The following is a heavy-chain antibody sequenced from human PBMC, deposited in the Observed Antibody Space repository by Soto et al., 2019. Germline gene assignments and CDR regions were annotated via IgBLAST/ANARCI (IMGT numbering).Heavy chain of an antibody. Sequence: GGSLRLSCAASGFTVSSNYMSWVRQAPGKGLEWVSVIYSGGSTYYADSVKGRFTISRDNSKNTLYLQMNSLRAEDTAVYYCAATEVLRYFDWTFPMDVWGQGTTVTVSS. V-gene: IGHV3-53*01. D-gene: IGHD3-9*01. CDR1: GFTVSSNY. J-gene: IGHJ6*02. CDR3: AATEVLRYFDWTFPMDV. CDR2: IYSGGST.